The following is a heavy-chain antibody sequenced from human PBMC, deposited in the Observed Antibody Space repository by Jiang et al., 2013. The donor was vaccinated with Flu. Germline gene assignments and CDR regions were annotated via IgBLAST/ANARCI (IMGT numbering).Heavy chain of an antibody. CDR3: AREGQMLVHNWFDP. Sequence: PSETLSLTCTVSGGSINTYYWSWIRQSPGKGTGVDWVYLLHGNTNYNPSLKSRVTISVDTSKNQFSLKLTSVTAADTAVYYCAREGQMLVHNWFDPWGQGTLVTVSS. CDR1: GGSINTYY. CDR2: LLHGNT. D-gene: IGHD6-13*01. J-gene: IGHJ5*02. V-gene: IGHV4-59*01.